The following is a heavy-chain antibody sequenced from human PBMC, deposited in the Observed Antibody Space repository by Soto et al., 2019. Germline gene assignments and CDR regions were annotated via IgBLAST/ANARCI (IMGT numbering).Heavy chain of an antibody. V-gene: IGHV4-39*01. Sequence: VAEGYRGRRAPYRSRKKKPPGKGLEWIENIYYSGTTYYTPSLKSRVTISVDTSKNQFSRKLSSVTAADMALYYGAKWSQSAGPGPWGQLTLGSVPS. CDR2: IYYSGTT. CDR3: AKWSQSAGPGP. CDR1: EGYRGRRAPY. D-gene: IGHD3-3*01. J-gene: IGHJ5*02.